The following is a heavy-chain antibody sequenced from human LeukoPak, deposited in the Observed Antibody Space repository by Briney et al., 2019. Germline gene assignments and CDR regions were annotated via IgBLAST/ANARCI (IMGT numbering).Heavy chain of an antibody. D-gene: IGHD2-15*01. J-gene: IGHJ4*02. CDR1: GFTFSSCW. V-gene: IGHV3-74*01. CDR2: INSDGSST. Sequence: PGGSLRLSCAASGFTFSSCWMHWVRQAPGKGLVWVSRINSDGSSTSYADSVKGRFTISRDNAKNTLYLQMNSLRAEDTAVYYCARGFYRSFVDYWGQETLVTVSS. CDR3: ARGFYRSFVDY.